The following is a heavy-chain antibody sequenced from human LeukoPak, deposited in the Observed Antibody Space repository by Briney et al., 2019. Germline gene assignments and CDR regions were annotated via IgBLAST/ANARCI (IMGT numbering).Heavy chain of an antibody. D-gene: IGHD2-15*01. V-gene: IGHV3-30*18. Sequence: GRSLRLSCAASGFIFSSYGMHWVRQAPGKGLEWVAVISYDGSDKDYADSVKGRFTISRDNSKNTLYLQMNSLRPEDTAVYYCAKDRGHCSGGSCYLHFDYWGQGTLVTVSS. CDR1: GFIFSSYG. J-gene: IGHJ4*02. CDR3: AKDRGHCSGGSCYLHFDY. CDR2: ISYDGSDK.